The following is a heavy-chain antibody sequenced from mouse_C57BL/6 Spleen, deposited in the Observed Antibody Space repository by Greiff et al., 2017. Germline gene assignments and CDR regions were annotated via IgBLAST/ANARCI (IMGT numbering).Heavy chain of an antibody. CDR2: IDPSDSYT. V-gene: IGHV1-69*01. D-gene: IGHD2-2*01. Sequence: QVQLQQPGAELVMPGASVKLSCKASGYTFTSYWMHWVKQRPGQGLEWIGEIDPSDSYTNYNQKFKGKSTLTVDKSSSTAYMQLSSLTSEDSAVYYCARVGEGYYDAMDYWGQGTSVTVSS. J-gene: IGHJ4*01. CDR1: GYTFTSYW. CDR3: ARVGEGYYDAMDY.